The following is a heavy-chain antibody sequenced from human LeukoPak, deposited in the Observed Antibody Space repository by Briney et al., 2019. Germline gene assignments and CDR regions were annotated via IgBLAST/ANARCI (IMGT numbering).Heavy chain of an antibody. Sequence: SETLSLTCAVYGGYFSGYYWSWIRQPPGKGLEWIGEFNHSGSTNYNPSLKSRVTISVDTSKNQFSLKLSSVTAADTAVYYCARGFRRTYYYDSSGYPFDYWGQGTLVTVSS. D-gene: IGHD3-22*01. J-gene: IGHJ4*02. V-gene: IGHV4-34*01. CDR2: FNHSGST. CDR1: GGYFSGYY. CDR3: ARGFRRTYYYDSSGYPFDY.